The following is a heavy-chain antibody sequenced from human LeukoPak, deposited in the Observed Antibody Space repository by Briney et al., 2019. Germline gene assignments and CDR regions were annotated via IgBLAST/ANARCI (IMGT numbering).Heavy chain of an antibody. CDR2: ISGDGRGT. V-gene: IGHV3-43*02. CDR3: AKDRHYYYGSGSFTWGLNV. Sequence: PGGSLRLSCAAPGFPLDDYAMHWVRQAPGKGLEWVPLISGDGRGTYYADSVKGRFTISRDNSKNSLYLQMNSLRTEDTALYYCAKDRHYYYGSGSFTWGLNVWGQGTTVTVSS. J-gene: IGHJ6*02. CDR1: GFPLDDYA. D-gene: IGHD3-10*01.